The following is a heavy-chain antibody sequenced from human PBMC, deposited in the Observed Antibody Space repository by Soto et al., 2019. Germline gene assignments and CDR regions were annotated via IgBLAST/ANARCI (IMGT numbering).Heavy chain of an antibody. Sequence: PSVKVSCKASGYTFTGFYISWVRQAPGQGLEWMGWINSYSGDANYAPRFQGRVTMTRDTSNTTAYMDLRRLGSDDTAIYYCVRTPPISTRVYFDYWGQGTPVTVSS. CDR1: GYTFTGFY. CDR3: VRTPPISTRVYFDY. CDR2: INSYSGDA. D-gene: IGHD6-6*01. J-gene: IGHJ4*02. V-gene: IGHV1-2*02.